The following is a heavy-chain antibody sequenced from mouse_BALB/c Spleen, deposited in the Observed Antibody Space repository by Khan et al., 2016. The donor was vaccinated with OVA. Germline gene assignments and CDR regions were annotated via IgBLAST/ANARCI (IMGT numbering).Heavy chain of an antibody. V-gene: IGHV3-2*02. J-gene: IGHJ4*01. D-gene: IGHD2-3*01. CDR3: ARDGSRYNYAMDY. CDR1: GYSITSDYA. CDR2: ISYSGST. Sequence: EVQLQESGPGLVKPSQSLSLTCTVTGYSITSDYAWNWIRQFPGNKLEWMGHISYSGSTNYNPALKSRISITRDTSKNQFFLQLNSVTTEDTSTYYCARDGSRYNYAMDYWGQGTSFTVSS.